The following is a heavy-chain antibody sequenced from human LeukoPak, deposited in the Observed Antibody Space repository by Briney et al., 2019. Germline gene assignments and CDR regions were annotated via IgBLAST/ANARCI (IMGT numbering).Heavy chain of an antibody. CDR1: GYTFTSYG. Sequence: ASVKVSCKASGYTFTSYGISWVRQAPGQGLEWMGWISAYNGNTNYAQKPQGRVTMTTDTSTSTAYMELRSLRSDDTAVYYCARAGYIVVVPAATNNWFDPWGQGTLVTVSS. J-gene: IGHJ5*02. CDR2: ISAYNGNT. CDR3: ARAGYIVVVPAATNNWFDP. V-gene: IGHV1-18*01. D-gene: IGHD2-2*01.